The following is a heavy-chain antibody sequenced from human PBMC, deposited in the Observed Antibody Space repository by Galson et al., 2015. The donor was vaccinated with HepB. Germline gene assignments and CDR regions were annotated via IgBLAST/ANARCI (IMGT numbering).Heavy chain of an antibody. CDR3: APMGDSSGYYPFDY. D-gene: IGHD3-22*01. CDR1: GFTFSSYG. Sequence: SLRLSCAASGFTFSSYGMHRVRQAPGKGLEWVAVIWYDRSNKYYADSVKGRFTISRDNSKNTLYLQMNSLRAEDTAVYYCAPMGDSSGYYPFDYWGQGTLVTVSS. V-gene: IGHV3-33*01. CDR2: IWYDRSNK. J-gene: IGHJ4*02.